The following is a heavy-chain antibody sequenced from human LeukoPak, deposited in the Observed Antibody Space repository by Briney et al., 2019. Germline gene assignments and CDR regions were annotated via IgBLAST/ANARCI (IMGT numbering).Heavy chain of an antibody. Sequence: PGGSLGLSCAASGSTFSDYYMSWIRQAPGKGLEWVSYISSSSSYTNYADSVKGRFTISRDNAKNSLYLQMNSLRAEDTSVYYCARDTNGDGWFDPWGQGTLVTVSS. CDR2: ISSSSSYT. D-gene: IGHD4-17*01. J-gene: IGHJ5*02. CDR3: ARDTNGDGWFDP. V-gene: IGHV3-11*06. CDR1: GSTFSDYY.